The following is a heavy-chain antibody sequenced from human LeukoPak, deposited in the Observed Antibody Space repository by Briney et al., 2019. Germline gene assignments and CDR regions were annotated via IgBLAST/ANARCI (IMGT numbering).Heavy chain of an antibody. Sequence: ASVKVSCKASGYTFTSYGISWVRQAPGQGLEWMGWISAYNGNTNYAQKLQGRVTMTTDTSTSTAYMELRSLRSDGTAVYYCARFYYGSGSYHDFDYWGQGTLVTVSS. V-gene: IGHV1-18*01. CDR3: ARFYYGSGSYHDFDY. CDR2: ISAYNGNT. J-gene: IGHJ4*02. CDR1: GYTFTSYG. D-gene: IGHD3-10*01.